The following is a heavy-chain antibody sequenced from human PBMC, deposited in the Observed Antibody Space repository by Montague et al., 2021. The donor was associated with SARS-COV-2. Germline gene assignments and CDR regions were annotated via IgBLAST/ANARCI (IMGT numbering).Heavy chain of an antibody. V-gene: IGHV4-39*07. D-gene: IGHD3-22*01. J-gene: IGHJ6*02. CDR3: ARDTRITMIVVVQGYGMDV. CDR2: IYYSGXT. CDR1: GGSISSSSYY. Sequence: SETLSLTCTVSGGSISSSSYYWGWIRQPPGNGLEWIGSIYYSGXTXYXXXXKXRVTISVDTSKNQFSLKLSSVTAADTAVYYCARDTRITMIVVVQGYGMDVWGQGTTVTVSS.